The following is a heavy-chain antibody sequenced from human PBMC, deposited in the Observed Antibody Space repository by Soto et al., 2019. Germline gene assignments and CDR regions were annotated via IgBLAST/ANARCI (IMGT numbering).Heavy chain of an antibody. CDR3: EKVPQINAFHY. CDR1: GFTFSSYA. CDR2: ISGSSGST. V-gene: IGHV3-23*01. J-gene: IGHJ4*02. Sequence: GGSLRLSCAASGFTFSSYAMSWVRQAPGKGLEWVSAISGSSGSTYYADSVKGRFTVSRDNSKNTLYLQMNSLRAEDTAVYYCEKVPQINAFHYSGPGTILTVYS.